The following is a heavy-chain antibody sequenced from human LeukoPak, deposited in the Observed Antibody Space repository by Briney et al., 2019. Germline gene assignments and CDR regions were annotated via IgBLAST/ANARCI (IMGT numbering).Heavy chain of an antibody. Sequence: GGSLRLSCAASGFTFTTYAMSWVRQAPGKGLEWVSAISGSGGSTYYAGSVKGRFTISRDDSKNTLYLQMNSLRADDSAVYYCAKLSGGSCYSPSDHWGQGTLVTVSS. CDR2: ISGSGGST. D-gene: IGHD2-15*01. J-gene: IGHJ4*02. CDR1: GFTFTTYA. V-gene: IGHV3-23*01. CDR3: AKLSGGSCYSPSDH.